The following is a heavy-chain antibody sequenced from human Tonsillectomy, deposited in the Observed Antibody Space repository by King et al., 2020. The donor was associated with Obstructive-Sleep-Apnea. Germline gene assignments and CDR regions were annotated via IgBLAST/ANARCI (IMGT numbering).Heavy chain of an antibody. Sequence: VQLVESGGGLVKPGGSLRLSCASSGFTFSNARIICVRQAPGKGLEWGGRIQSKTYGGTTDYAAPVKGRFTISGDDSKNTLYLQMNSLKTEDTAVYYCTTDQDRGFVVVVAATNLGYWGQGTLVTVSS. CDR2: IQSKTYGGTT. D-gene: IGHD2-15*01. V-gene: IGHV3-15*01. CDR3: TTDQDRGFVVVVAATNLGY. CDR1: GFTFSNAR. J-gene: IGHJ4*02.